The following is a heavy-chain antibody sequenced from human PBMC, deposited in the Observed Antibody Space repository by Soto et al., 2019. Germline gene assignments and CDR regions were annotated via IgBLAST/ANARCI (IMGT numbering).Heavy chain of an antibody. CDR2: ISYDGSNK. V-gene: IGHV3-30-3*01. D-gene: IGHD6-6*01. CDR1: GFTFSSYA. Sequence: GGSLRLSCAASGFTFSSYAMHWVRQAPGKGLEWVAVISYDGSNKYYADSAKGRFTLSRDNSKNTLYLQMNSLRAEDTAVYYCARALRIAARPRVYHGMDVWGQGTTVTVSS. CDR3: ARALRIAARPRVYHGMDV. J-gene: IGHJ6*02.